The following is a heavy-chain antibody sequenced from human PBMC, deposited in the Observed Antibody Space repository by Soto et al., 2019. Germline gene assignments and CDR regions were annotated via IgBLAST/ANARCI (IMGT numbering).Heavy chain of an antibody. Sequence: PSETLSLTCTVSGGSISSGGYYWSWIRQHPGKGLEWIGYIYYSGSTYYNPSLKSRVTISVDTSKNQFSLKLSSVTAADTAVYYCARDKGDYVGVGYYGMDVWGQGTTVTVSS. D-gene: IGHD4-17*01. J-gene: IGHJ6*02. CDR2: IYYSGST. V-gene: IGHV4-31*03. CDR1: GGSISSGGYY. CDR3: ARDKGDYVGVGYYGMDV.